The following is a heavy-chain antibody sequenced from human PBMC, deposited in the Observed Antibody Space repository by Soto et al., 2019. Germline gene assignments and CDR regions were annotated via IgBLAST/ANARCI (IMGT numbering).Heavy chain of an antibody. CDR2: ISYDGSNK. CDR3: AKEVSRCYENYYYYYGMDV. V-gene: IGHV3-30*18. J-gene: IGHJ6*02. Sequence: PGGSLRLSCAASGFTFSSYGMHWVRQAPGKGLEWVAVISYDGSNKYYADSVKGRFTISRDNSKNTLYLQMNSLRAEDTAVYFCAKEVSRCYENYYYYYGMDVWGQGTTVTVSS. CDR1: GFTFSSYG. D-gene: IGHD5-12*01.